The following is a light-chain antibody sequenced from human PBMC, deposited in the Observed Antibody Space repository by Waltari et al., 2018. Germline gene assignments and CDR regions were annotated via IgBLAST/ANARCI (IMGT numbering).Light chain of an antibody. CDR2: GAS. J-gene: IGKJ1*01. CDR1: QSVGSD. V-gene: IGKV3-15*01. Sequence: VMTQSPATLSVFPGETATLSCRASQSVGSDLAWYQQTPGQAPRLLIFGASTRATAVPARFSASGSGTEFTLTISGLQSEDFAVYFCQQYNNWPWTFGQGTKVDVK. CDR3: QQYNNWPWT.